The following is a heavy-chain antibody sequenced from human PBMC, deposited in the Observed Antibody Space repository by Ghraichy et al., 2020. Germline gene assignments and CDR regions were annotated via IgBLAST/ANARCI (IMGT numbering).Heavy chain of an antibody. V-gene: IGHV3-43*02. CDR1: GFTFDDYA. CDR2: ISGDGGST. D-gene: IGHD2-15*01. CDR3: ANCRGYSGGTICYYGMDV. Sequence: GGSLRLSCAASGFTFDDYAMHWVRQAPGKGLEWVSLISGDGGSTYYADSVKGRFTISRDNSKNSLYLQMNSLRTEDTALYYCANCRGYSGGTICYYGMDVWGQGTTVTVSS. J-gene: IGHJ6*02.